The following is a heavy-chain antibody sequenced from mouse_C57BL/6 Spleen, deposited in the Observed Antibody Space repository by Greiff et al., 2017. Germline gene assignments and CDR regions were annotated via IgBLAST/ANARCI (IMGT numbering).Heavy chain of an antibody. CDR3: ASQTAQATVDY. D-gene: IGHD3-2*02. J-gene: IGHJ2*01. CDR2: IYPRSGNT. Sequence: QVHVKQSGAELARPGASVKLSCKASGYTFTSYGISWVKQRTGQGLEWIGEIYPRSGNTYYNEKFKGKATLTADKSSSTAYMELRSLTSEDSAVYFCASQTAQATVDYWGQGTTLTVSS. V-gene: IGHV1-81*01. CDR1: GYTFTSYG.